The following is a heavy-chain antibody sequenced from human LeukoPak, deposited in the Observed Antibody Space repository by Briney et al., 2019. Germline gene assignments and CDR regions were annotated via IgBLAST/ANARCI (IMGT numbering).Heavy chain of an antibody. CDR1: GYTFTGYY. D-gene: IGHD2-21*01. CDR3: ARVPFHDCYYYGMDV. V-gene: IGHV1-2*02. J-gene: IGHJ6*02. CDR2: INPNSGGT. Sequence: ASVKVSCKASGYTFTGYYMHWVRQAPGQGLEWMGWINPNSGGTNYAQKFQGRVTMTRDTSISTAYMELSRLRSDDTAVYYCARVPFHDCYYYGMDVWGQGTTVTVSS.